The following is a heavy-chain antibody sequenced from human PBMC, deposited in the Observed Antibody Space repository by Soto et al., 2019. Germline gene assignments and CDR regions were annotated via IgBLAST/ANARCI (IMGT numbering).Heavy chain of an antibody. J-gene: IGHJ4*02. CDR2: ITGSAGAT. Sequence: GGSLRLSCTVSGLTFSNFAMSWVRQAPGKGLEWVSTITGSAGATFFAESMKGRFSVSRDNSKNTLYLQLNSLRAEDTALYFCSIHRWELGPPDYCAQRTLVPVSS. V-gene: IGHV3-23*01. D-gene: IGHD1-26*01. CDR1: GLTFSNFA. CDR3: SIHRWELGPPDY.